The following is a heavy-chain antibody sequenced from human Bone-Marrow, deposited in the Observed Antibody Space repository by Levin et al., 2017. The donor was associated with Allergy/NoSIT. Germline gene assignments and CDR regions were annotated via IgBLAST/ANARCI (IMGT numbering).Heavy chain of an antibody. V-gene: IGHV4-59*01. Sequence: KSSETLSLTCTVSGGSISSYYWSWIRQPPGKGLEWIGYISYSGSTNYNPSLKSRLTISVDTSKNQFSLKLSSVTAADTAVYYCARAYSSGSYYAFWGQGTLVTVSS. CDR3: ARAYSSGSYYAF. J-gene: IGHJ4*02. D-gene: IGHD1-26*01. CDR2: ISYSGST. CDR1: GGSISSYY.